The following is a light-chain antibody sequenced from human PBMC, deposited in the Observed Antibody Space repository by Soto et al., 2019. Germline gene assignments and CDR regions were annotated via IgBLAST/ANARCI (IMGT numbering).Light chain of an antibody. Sequence: EIVMTQSPATLSVSPGERATLSCGASQSVRSNLAWYQQKPGQAPRLLIYGASTRATGLPARFRGSGSGTEFTLTISSLQSEDFAVYYCQQYNNWPPWTFGQGTKVDIK. CDR1: QSVRSN. CDR2: GAS. J-gene: IGKJ1*01. V-gene: IGKV3-15*01. CDR3: QQYNNWPPWT.